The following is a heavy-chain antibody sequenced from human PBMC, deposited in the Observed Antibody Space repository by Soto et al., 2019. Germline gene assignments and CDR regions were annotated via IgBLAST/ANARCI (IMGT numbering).Heavy chain of an antibody. J-gene: IGHJ4*02. Sequence: ASVKVSCKASGYTFTSHDINWVRQTTGQGLEWMGWMNPNSGNTGYAQKFQGRVTMTRDTSISTAYMELSSLTSEDTAVYFCARATRWLVQDWGQGTPVTVSS. D-gene: IGHD6-19*01. V-gene: IGHV1-8*01. CDR3: ARATRWLVQD. CDR1: GYTFTSHD. CDR2: MNPNSGNT.